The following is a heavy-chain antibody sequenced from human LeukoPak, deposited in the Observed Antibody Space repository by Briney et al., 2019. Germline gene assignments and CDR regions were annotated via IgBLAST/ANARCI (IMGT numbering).Heavy chain of an antibody. D-gene: IGHD3-10*01. V-gene: IGHV3-30-3*01. CDR1: GFTFSRSA. J-gene: IGHJ4*02. CDR3: ARDNIAGSGSSD. Sequence: GGSLRLSCTDSGFTFSRSAMHWVRQAPGKGLEWVAVTSYDGIHKYYADSVQGRFTISRDNSKDTLYLQMNSLRVEDTAVYYYARDNIAGSGSSDWGQGTLVTVSS. CDR2: TSYDGIHK.